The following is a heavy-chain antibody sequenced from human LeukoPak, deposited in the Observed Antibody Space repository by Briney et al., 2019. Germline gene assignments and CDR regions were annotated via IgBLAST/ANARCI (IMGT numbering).Heavy chain of an antibody. J-gene: IGHJ4*02. CDR1: GFTFSSYA. CDR3: ARGRYYDNSVYYYFDY. D-gene: IGHD3-22*01. Sequence: PGGSLRLSCAASGFTFSSYAMSWVRQAPGMGLAWVSAISGSGGSTYYADSVKGRFTLSRDTSKNTLYLQMNSLRAEDTAVYYCARGRYYDNSVYYYFDYWGQGTLVTVSS. V-gene: IGHV3-23*01. CDR2: ISGSGGST.